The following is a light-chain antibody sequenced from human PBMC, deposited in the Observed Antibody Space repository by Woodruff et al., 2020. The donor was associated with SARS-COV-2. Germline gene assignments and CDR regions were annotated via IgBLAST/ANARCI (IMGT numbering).Light chain of an antibody. Sequence: GNSLRSYYANWFQQKPGQAPILVIHGENNRPSGIPDRFSGSSSGNTASLTITGAQAMDEADYYCQAWDSSTVVLGGGTKLTVL. CDR2: GEN. V-gene: IGLV3-19*01. CDR1: SLRSYY. J-gene: IGLJ2*01. CDR3: QAWDSSTVV.